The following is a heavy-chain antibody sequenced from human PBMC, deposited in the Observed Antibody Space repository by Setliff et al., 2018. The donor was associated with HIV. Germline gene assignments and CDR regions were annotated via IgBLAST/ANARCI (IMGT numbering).Heavy chain of an antibody. V-gene: IGHV4-34*01. CDR3: ARVRPSPGCSGGSCFPKYYYYYMDV. CDR2: INHSGST. J-gene: IGHJ6*03. D-gene: IGHD2-15*01. Sequence: SETLSLTCAVYGGSFGGYYWSWIRQPPGKGLEWIGEINHSGSTNYNPSLKSRVTISVDTSKNQFSLKLSSVTAADTAVYYCARVRPSPGCSGGSCFPKYYYYYMDVWGKGTTVTVSS. CDR1: GGSFGGYY.